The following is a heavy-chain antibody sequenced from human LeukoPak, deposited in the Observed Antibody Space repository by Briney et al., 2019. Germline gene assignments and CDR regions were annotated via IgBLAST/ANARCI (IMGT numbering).Heavy chain of an antibody. V-gene: IGHV5-51*01. CDR1: GYSFSSHW. Sequence: GESLKISCKGSGYSFSSHWIGWVRQMPGKGLEWMGIIYPGDSDTRYSPSFQGQVTISADKSISTTCLQWSSLKASDTAMYYCASTPQGPFDIWGQGTMVTVSS. J-gene: IGHJ3*02. CDR2: IYPGDSDT. CDR3: ASTPQGPFDI.